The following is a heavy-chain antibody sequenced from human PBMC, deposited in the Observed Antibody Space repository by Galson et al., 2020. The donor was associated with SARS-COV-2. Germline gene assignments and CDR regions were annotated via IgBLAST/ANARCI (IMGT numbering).Heavy chain of an antibody. V-gene: IGHV1-69*10. Sequence: SVKVSCKASGGSFSTSTFNWVRQAPGQGLEWMGGVVPALGLPNYAEKFRGRVTITADESTRTAYMELSILKSEDTAVYFCATDCGLSDLYLYYWGRGTRVAVSS. D-gene: IGHD2-21*01. CDR3: ATDCGLSDLYLYY. CDR2: VVPALGLP. J-gene: IGHJ4*02. CDR1: GGSFSTST.